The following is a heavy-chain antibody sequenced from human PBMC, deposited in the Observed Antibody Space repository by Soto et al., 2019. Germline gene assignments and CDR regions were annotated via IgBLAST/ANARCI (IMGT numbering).Heavy chain of an antibody. V-gene: IGHV3-7*01. CDR2: IKQDGSEK. CDR3: ARAIRLYYGDYVYYFDY. J-gene: IGHJ4*02. Sequence: GGSLRLSCAASGFTFSSYWMSWVRQAPGKGLEWVANIKQDGSEKYYVDSVKGRFTISRDNAKNSLYLQMNSLRAEDTAVYYCARAIRLYYGDYVYYFDYWGQGTLVTVSS. CDR1: GFTFSSYW. D-gene: IGHD4-17*01.